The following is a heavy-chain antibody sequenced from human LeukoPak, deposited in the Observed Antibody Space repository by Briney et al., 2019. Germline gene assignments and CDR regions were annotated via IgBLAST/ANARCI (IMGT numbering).Heavy chain of an antibody. CDR1: GFTFSSYG. J-gene: IGHJ6*02. Sequence: PGRSLRLSCAASGFTFSSYGMHWVRQAPGKGLEWVAVISYDGSNKYYADSVKGRFTISRDNSKNTLYLQMNSLRAEDTAVYYCAKDQVDIVVVPAAIDTYYYYGMGVWGQGTTVTVSS. D-gene: IGHD2-2*02. CDR3: AKDQVDIVVVPAAIDTYYYYGMGV. CDR2: ISYDGSNK. V-gene: IGHV3-30*18.